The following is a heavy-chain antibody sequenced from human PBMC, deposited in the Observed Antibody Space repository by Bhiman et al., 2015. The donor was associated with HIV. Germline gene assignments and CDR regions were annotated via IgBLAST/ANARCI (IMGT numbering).Heavy chain of an antibody. CDR2: ISSSSSYI. J-gene: IGHJ5*02. CDR1: GFAFNKYD. Sequence: EVQLVESGGGLVKPGGSLRLSCAASGFAFNKYDMNWVRQAPGKGLEWVSSISSSSSYIYYADSLKGRFTISRDNAKNSLYLQMNSLRAEDTAVYYCARGSSSALSAERFDPWGQGTLVTVSS. CDR3: ARGSSSALSAERFDP. V-gene: IGHV3-21*02. D-gene: IGHD6-6*01.